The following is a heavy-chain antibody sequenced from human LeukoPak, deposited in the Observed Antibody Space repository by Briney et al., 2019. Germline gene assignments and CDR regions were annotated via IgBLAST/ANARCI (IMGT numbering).Heavy chain of an antibody. Sequence: SETLSLTCTVSGFSISSTYYWGWIRQPPGKGLEWIGSIYHSGSTYYNPSLKSRVTISVDTSKNQFSLKLSSVTAADTAVYYCASGDGYNSGFDPWGQGTLVTVSS. CDR2: IYHSGST. CDR3: ASGDGYNSGFDP. D-gene: IGHD5-24*01. V-gene: IGHV4-38-2*02. CDR1: GFSISSTYY. J-gene: IGHJ5*02.